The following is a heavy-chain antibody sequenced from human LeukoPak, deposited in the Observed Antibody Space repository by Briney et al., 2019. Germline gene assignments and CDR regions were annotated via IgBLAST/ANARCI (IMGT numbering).Heavy chain of an antibody. CDR3: ARAIVATMGTLDFDY. CDR1: GDSVSSNSAA. CDR2: TYYRSKWYN. Sequence: SQTLSLTCAISGDSVSSNSAAWNWIRPSPSSGLEWLGRTYYRSKWYNDYAVSVKSRITINPDTSKNQFSLQLNSVTPEDTAVYYCARAIVATMGTLDFDYGGQGTLVIVSS. V-gene: IGHV6-1*01. J-gene: IGHJ4*02. D-gene: IGHD5-12*01.